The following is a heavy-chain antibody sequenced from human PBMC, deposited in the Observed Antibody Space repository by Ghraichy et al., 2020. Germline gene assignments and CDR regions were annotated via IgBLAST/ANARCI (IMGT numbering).Heavy chain of an antibody. V-gene: IGHV3-53*01. J-gene: IGHJ4*02. CDR2: VYTDYTT. Sequence: GGSLRLSCAASGFTVSGNYMSWVRQAPGKGLEWVSVVYTDYTTYYADSVKGRFTISRDSSKNTLYLQMNSLRAEDTAVYYWAGTDWYGLYDYWGQGALVVVSS. D-gene: IGHD3-9*01. CDR3: AGTDWYGLYDY. CDR1: GFTVSGNY.